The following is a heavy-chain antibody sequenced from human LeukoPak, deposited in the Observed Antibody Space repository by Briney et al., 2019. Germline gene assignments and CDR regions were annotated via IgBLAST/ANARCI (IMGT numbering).Heavy chain of an antibody. Sequence: ASVKVSCKASGYTFTSYYMHWVRQAPGQGLEWMGIINPSGGSTSYAQKFQGRVTMTRDTSTSTVYMELSSLRSEDTAVYYCARAANIVVVPAATPGWFDPWGQGTLVTVSS. CDR3: ARAANIVVVPAATPGWFDP. CDR2: INPSGGST. J-gene: IGHJ5*02. CDR1: GYTFTSYY. V-gene: IGHV1-46*01. D-gene: IGHD2-2*02.